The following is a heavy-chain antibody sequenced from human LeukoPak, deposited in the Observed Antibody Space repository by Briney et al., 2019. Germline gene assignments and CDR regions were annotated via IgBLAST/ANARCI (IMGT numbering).Heavy chain of an antibody. CDR1: GFTFSSYV. Sequence: GGSLRLSCETAGFTFSSYVLHWVRRTPGKGLVWVSRISHDGIISYADSVKGRFTISRDNAKNTLTLQMNSLRVEDTAVYFCARDWVYKIDYWGRGTLVTVSS. V-gene: IGHV3-74*01. J-gene: IGHJ4*02. CDR2: ISHDGII. CDR3: ARDWVYKIDY. D-gene: IGHD5-24*01.